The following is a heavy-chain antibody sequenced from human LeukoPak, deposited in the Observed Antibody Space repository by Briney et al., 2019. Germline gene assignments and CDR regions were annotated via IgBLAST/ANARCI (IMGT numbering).Heavy chain of an antibody. CDR2: IYYSGST. V-gene: IGHV4-59*01. D-gene: IGHD2-15*01. Sequence: SETLSLTCTVSGGSISSYYWSWIRQPPGKGLEWIGYIYYSGSTNYNPSLKSRVTISVDTSKNQFSLKLSSVTAADTAVYYCVRGGTNYYYYGMDVWGQGTTVTVSS. CDR1: GGSISSYY. CDR3: VRGGTNYYYYGMDV. J-gene: IGHJ6*02.